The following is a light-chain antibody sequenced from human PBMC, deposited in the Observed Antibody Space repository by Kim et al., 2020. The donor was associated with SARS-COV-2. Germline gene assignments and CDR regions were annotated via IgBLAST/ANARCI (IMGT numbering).Light chain of an antibody. J-gene: IGLJ1*01. CDR1: NIGSKS. CDR2: YDR. CDR3: QVWDSGTNHHV. Sequence: SYELTQPPSVSVAPGLTARITCGGNNIGSKSVHWYQQKPGQAPVLVIYYDRDRPSGIPERFSGSNSGNTATLTISRVEDGDEADYYCQVWDSGTNHHVFGTGTKVTVL. V-gene: IGLV3-21*04.